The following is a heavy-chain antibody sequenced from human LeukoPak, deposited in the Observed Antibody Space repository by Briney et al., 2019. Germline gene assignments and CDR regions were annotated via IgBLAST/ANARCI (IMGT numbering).Heavy chain of an antibody. V-gene: IGHV1-69*13. CDR2: IIPIFGTA. Sequence: GASVKVSCKASGGTFSSYAISWVRQAPGQGLEWMGGIIPIFGTANYAQKFQGRVTITADESTSTAYMELSSLRSEVTAVYYCAGRYCSSTSCYVVYYYYGMDVWGQGTTVTVSS. D-gene: IGHD2-2*01. J-gene: IGHJ6*02. CDR3: AGRYCSSTSCYVVYYYYGMDV. CDR1: GGTFSSYA.